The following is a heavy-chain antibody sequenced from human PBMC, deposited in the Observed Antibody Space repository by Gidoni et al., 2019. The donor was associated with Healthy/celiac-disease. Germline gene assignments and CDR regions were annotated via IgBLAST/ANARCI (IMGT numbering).Heavy chain of an antibody. D-gene: IGHD2-8*01. CDR2: IYHSGST. J-gene: IGHJ4*02. CDR1: GGSISSGGYS. Sequence: QLQLQESGSALVKPSQTLSLTCAVSGGSISSGGYSWSWIRQPPGKGLEWIGYIYHSGSTYYNPSLKSRVTISVDRSKNQFSLKLSSVTAADTAVYYCAGSPDANLDYWGQGTLVTVSS. V-gene: IGHV4-30-2*01. CDR3: AGSPDANLDY.